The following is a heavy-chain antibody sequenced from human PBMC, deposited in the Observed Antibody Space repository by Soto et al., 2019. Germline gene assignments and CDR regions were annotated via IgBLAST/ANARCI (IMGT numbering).Heavy chain of an antibody. V-gene: IGHV3-23*01. CDR1: GFTFSSYA. CDR3: GKRYCSSSSCYGGSLDY. CDR2: ITSGGST. Sequence: EVQLLESGGDLVQPGGSLRLSCAASGFTFSSYAMSWVRQAPGKGLAWVSTITSGGSTYSANSVKGRFTISRDNSKKTVYLEMNSLRAEDTAVYYCGKRYCSSSSCYGGSLDYWGQGTLVTVSS. J-gene: IGHJ4*02. D-gene: IGHD2-2*01.